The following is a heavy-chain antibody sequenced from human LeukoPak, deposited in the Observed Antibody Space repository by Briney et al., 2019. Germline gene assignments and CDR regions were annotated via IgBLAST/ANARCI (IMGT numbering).Heavy chain of an antibody. J-gene: IGHJ4*02. Sequence: GGSLRLSCAASGFTFDSYSMNWVRQAPGKGLEWVSSITSSSTYIYYADSVKGRFTISRDNAKKSVYLQMNSLRAEDTAVYYCAKDLRSSADSKMGAADYWGQGTLVTVSS. CDR3: AKDLRSSADSKMGAADY. CDR2: ITSSSTYI. D-gene: IGHD1-26*01. CDR1: GFTFDSYS. V-gene: IGHV3-21*01.